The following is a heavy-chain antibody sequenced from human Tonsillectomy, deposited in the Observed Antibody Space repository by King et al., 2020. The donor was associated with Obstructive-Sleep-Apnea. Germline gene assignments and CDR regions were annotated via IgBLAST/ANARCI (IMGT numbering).Heavy chain of an antibody. CDR2: YDPEDGEY. V-gene: IGHV1-24*01. Sequence: VQLVQSGAEVKKPGASVRVSCKVSGDTLTELSMQWVRQAPGKGLEWMGGYDPEDGEYIYAKKFQGRVTMTDDTSTDTGYMELSSLRSDDTAVYYCATMRILYYYGVDVWGQGTTVTVSS. J-gene: IGHJ6*02. CDR1: GDTLTELS. D-gene: IGHD2-15*01. CDR3: ATMRILYYYGVDV.